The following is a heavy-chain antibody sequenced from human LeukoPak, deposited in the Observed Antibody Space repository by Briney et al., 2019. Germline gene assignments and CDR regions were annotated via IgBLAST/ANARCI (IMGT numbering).Heavy chain of an antibody. Sequence: GGSLRLSCAASGFTFDDYAMHWVRQAPGKGLEWVSGISWNSGSIGYADSVKGRFAISRDNAKNSLYLQMNSLRAEDTALYYCANAPDAGYDILTGYYYPWGQGTLVTVSS. V-gene: IGHV3-9*01. CDR2: ISWNSGSI. CDR3: ANAPDAGYDILTGYYYP. D-gene: IGHD3-9*01. J-gene: IGHJ5*02. CDR1: GFTFDDYA.